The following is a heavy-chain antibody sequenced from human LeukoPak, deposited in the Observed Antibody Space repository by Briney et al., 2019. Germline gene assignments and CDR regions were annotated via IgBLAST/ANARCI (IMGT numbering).Heavy chain of an antibody. Sequence: NPSETLSLTCAVYGGSFSGYYWSWIRQPPGKGLEWIGYIYYSGSTNYNPSLESRVTISVDTSKNHFSLKLSSVTAADTAVFYCAREGRFGEKDVWGKGTTVTVSS. D-gene: IGHD3-10*01. V-gene: IGHV4-59*01. CDR3: AREGRFGEKDV. J-gene: IGHJ6*04. CDR1: GGSFSGYY. CDR2: IYYSGST.